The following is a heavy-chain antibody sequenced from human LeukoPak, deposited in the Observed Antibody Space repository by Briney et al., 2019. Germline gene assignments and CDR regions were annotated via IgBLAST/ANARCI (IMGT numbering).Heavy chain of an antibody. CDR2: INWNGGST. J-gene: IGHJ4*02. Sequence: PGGSLRLSCAASGFTFDDYGMSWVRQAPGKGLEWVSGINWNGGSTGYADSVKGRFTISRDNAKNSLYLQMNSLRAEDTAVYYCAKADDFWSGQGMFDYWGQGTLVTVSS. V-gene: IGHV3-20*04. CDR3: AKADDFWSGQGMFDY. D-gene: IGHD3-3*01. CDR1: GFTFDDYG.